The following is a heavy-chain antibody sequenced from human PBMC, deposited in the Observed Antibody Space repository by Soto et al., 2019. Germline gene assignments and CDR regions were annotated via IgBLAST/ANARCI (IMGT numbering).Heavy chain of an antibody. D-gene: IGHD4-4*01. J-gene: IGHJ5*02. CDR1: GYTFTSYG. Sequence: QVQLVQSGAEVKKPGASVKVSCKASGYTFTSYGISWVRQAPGQGLEWMGWISAYNGNTNYAQKLQGRVTMTTDTSTSTAYMELRSLRSDDTAVYYCARDLRPRARHYSNPENWFDPWGQGTLVTVSS. V-gene: IGHV1-18*01. CDR3: ARDLRPRARHYSNPENWFDP. CDR2: ISAYNGNT.